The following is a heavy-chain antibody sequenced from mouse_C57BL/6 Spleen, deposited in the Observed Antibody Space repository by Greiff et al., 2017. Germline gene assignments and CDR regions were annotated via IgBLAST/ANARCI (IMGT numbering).Heavy chain of an antibody. CDR2: IYPSDSET. CDR1: GYTFTSYW. Sequence: VQLQQPGAELVRPGSSVQLSCKASGYTFTSYWMDWVKQRPGQGLEWIGNIYPSDSETHYNQKFKDKATLTVDKSSSTAYMQLSSLTSEDSAVYYCARGGFDGGYFDYWGQGTTLTVSS. J-gene: IGHJ2*01. V-gene: IGHV1-61*01. CDR3: ARGGFDGGYFDY.